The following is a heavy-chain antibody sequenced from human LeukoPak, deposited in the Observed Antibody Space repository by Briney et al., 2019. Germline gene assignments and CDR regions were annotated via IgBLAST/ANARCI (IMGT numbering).Heavy chain of an antibody. CDR3: ARGGSGSYYSWFDP. CDR1: GYTFTGYY. V-gene: IGHV1-18*04. Sequence: ASVKASCKASGYTFTGYYMHWVRQAPGQGLEWMGWISAYNGNTNYAQKLQGRVTMTTDTSTSTAYMELRSLRSDDTAVYYCARGGSGSYYSWFDPWGQGTLVTVSS. D-gene: IGHD1-26*01. CDR2: ISAYNGNT. J-gene: IGHJ5*02.